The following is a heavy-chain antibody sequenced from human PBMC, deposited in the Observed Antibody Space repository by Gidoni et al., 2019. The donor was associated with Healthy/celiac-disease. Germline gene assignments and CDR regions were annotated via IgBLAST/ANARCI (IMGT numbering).Heavy chain of an antibody. V-gene: IGHV4-61*02. CDR2: IYTSGST. J-gene: IGHJ5*02. CDR1: GASISSGSYH. D-gene: IGHD6-6*01. CDR3: ARGSIAARPEGRDNWFDP. Sequence: QLQLQESGPGLVKPSQTLSLTCTVSGASISSGSYHWTWIRQPAGKGLEWIGRIYTSGSTNYNPSLKSRVTMSVDTSKNQFSLKLSSVTAANTAVYYCARGSIAARPEGRDNWFDPWGQGTLVTVSS.